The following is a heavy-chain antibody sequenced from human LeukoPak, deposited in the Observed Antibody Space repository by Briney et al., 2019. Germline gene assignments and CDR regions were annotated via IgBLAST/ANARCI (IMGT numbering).Heavy chain of an antibody. V-gene: IGHV3-23*01. CDR3: AKAYSSSQSFDY. J-gene: IGHJ4*02. CDR1: GFTLSTYA. Sequence: PGGSLRLSCAASGFTLSTYAMSWVRQAPGKGLDWVSAISGSGGTPYYADSVKGRFTISRDNSKNTLYLQMNSLRAEDAAVYYCAKAYSSSQSFDYWGQGTLVTVSS. CDR2: ISGSGGTP. D-gene: IGHD6-13*01.